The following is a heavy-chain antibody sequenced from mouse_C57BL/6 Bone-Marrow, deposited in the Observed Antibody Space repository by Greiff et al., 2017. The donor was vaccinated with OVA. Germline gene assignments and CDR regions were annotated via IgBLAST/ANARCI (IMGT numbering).Heavy chain of an antibody. CDR2: FYPGSGSI. V-gene: IGHV1-62-2*01. CDR1: GYTFTEYT. D-gene: IGHD4-1*01. CDR3: ARLGWDGVDFDD. J-gene: IGHJ2*01. Sequence: QVQLQQSGAELVKPGASVKLSFKASGYTFTEYTIPWVKQRSGQGLEWIGWFYPGSGSIKYNENFKDKAPLTADKSSSTVYMELSRLTSEDSAVYFCARLGWDGVDFDDWGQGTTLTVSS.